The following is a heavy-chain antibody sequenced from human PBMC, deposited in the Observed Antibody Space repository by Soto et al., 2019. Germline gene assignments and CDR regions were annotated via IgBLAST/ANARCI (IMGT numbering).Heavy chain of an antibody. CDR2: INHSGST. V-gene: IGHV4-34*01. Sequence: SETLSLTCAVYGGSFSGYYWSWIRQPPGKGLEWIGEINHSGSTNYNPSLKSRVTISVDTSKNQFSLKLSSVTAAHTAVYYCARDAERKSDYGMDVWGQGTTVTVSS. J-gene: IGHJ6*02. CDR3: ARDAERKSDYGMDV. CDR1: GGSFSGYY.